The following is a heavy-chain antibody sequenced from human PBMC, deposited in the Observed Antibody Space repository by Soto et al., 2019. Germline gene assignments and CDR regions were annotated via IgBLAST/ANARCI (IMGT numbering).Heavy chain of an antibody. J-gene: IGHJ6*02. CDR2: INHSGST. Sequence: PSETLSLTCAVYGGSFSGYYWSWIRQPPGKGLEWIGEINHSGSTNYNPSLKSRVTISVDTSKNQFSLKLSSVTAADTAVYYCAVRGYSYGYDPLMRDGMDVWGQGTTVTVSS. V-gene: IGHV4-34*01. CDR3: AVRGYSYGYDPLMRDGMDV. CDR1: GGSFSGYY. D-gene: IGHD5-18*01.